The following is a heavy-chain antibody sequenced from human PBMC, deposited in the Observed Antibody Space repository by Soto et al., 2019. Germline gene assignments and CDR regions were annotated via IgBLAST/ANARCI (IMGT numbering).Heavy chain of an antibody. Sequence: QVHLVQSGAEVKKPGASVKVSCKASGYTFTSYYMHWVRQAPGQVLEWMGIINPSGSTSYAQKFHSRGTMTRHTSTSTVYMKLSSLRSEDTAVYYCARVYCSGGSCYSIDYWGQGTLVTVSS. D-gene: IGHD2-15*01. CDR3: ARVYCSGGSCYSIDY. J-gene: IGHJ4*02. CDR1: GYTFTSYY. V-gene: IGHV1-46*03. CDR2: INPSGST.